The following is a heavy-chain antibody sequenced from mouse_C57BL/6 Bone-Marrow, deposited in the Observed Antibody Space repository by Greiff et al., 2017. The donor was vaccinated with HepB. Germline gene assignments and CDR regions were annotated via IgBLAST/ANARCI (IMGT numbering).Heavy chain of an antibody. CDR2: ISDGGSYT. J-gene: IGHJ1*03. D-gene: IGHD2-4*01. CDR3: ARERGDMITTREYFEV. Sequence: EVQLVESGGGLVKPGGSLKLSCAASGFTFSSYAMSWVRQTPEKRLEWVATISDGGSYTYYPDNVKGRFTISRDNAKNNLYLQMSHLKSEDTAMYYWARERGDMITTREYFEVWGTGTTVTVSS. CDR1: GFTFSSYA. V-gene: IGHV5-4*01.